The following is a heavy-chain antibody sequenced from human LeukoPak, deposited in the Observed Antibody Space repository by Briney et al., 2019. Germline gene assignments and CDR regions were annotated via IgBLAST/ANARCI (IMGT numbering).Heavy chain of an antibody. V-gene: IGHV3-23*01. CDR1: GFTFSNYA. Sequence: GGSLRLSCDASGFTFSNYAMSWVRQAPGKGLEWVSGISSSGDNTYYTNTVKGRFTISRDISKNTLYLQMNSLRVEDTAAYYCARRRDGFDIWGQGTMVTVSS. J-gene: IGHJ3*02. CDR3: ARRRDGFDI. CDR2: ISSSGDNT.